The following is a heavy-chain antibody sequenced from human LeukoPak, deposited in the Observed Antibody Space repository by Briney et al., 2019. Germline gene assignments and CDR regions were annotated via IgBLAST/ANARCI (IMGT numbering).Heavy chain of an antibody. Sequence: SETLSLTCAVYGGSFSGYYWSRIRQPPGKGLEWIGYIYYSGSTNYNPSLKSRVTISVDTSKNQFSLKLSSVTAADTAVYYCARDRLDYYGSGSYAWFDPWGQGTLVTVSS. V-gene: IGHV4-59*12. D-gene: IGHD3-10*01. CDR3: ARDRLDYYGSGSYAWFDP. J-gene: IGHJ5*02. CDR2: IYYSGST. CDR1: GGSFSGYY.